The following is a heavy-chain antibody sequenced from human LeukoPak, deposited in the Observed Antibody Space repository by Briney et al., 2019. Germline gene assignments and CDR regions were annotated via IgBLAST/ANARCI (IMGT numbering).Heavy chain of an antibody. V-gene: IGHV4-34*01. D-gene: IGHD1-1*01. CDR2: INHSGST. CDR3: ARVPRLTYYFDY. Sequence: SETLSLTCAVYGGSFSGYYWSWIRQPPGKGLEWIGEINHSGSTNYNPSLKSRVTISVDTSKNQFSLKLSSVTAAGTAVYYCARVPRLTYYFDYWGRGTLVTVSS. J-gene: IGHJ4*02. CDR1: GGSFSGYY.